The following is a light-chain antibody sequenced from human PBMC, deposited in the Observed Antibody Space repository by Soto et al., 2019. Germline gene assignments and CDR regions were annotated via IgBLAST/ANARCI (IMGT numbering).Light chain of an antibody. Sequence: DIQMTQSPSSVSASVGDRVTITCRASQGISSWLAWFQQKPGEAPRLLIYAASTLDRVVPSRFSGSGYGTDFTLTISTLQPEDFENYYCQQGNSFPLTFGGGTKVEIK. CDR1: QGISSW. CDR2: AAS. J-gene: IGKJ4*01. CDR3: QQGNSFPLT. V-gene: IGKV1-12*01.